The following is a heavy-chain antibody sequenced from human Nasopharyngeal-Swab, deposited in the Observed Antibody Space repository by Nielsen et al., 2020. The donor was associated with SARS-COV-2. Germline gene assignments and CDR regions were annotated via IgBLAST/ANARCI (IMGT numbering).Heavy chain of an antibody. V-gene: IGHV4-34*01. Sequence: SETLSLTCAVYGGSFSGYYWSWIRQPPGKGLEWIGEINHSGSTNYNPSLKSRVTIPVDTSKNQFSLKLSSVTAADTAVYYCARDYSSSWFFDYWGQGTLVTVSS. CDR3: ARDYSSSWFFDY. CDR2: INHSGST. CDR1: GGSFSGYY. J-gene: IGHJ4*02. D-gene: IGHD6-13*01.